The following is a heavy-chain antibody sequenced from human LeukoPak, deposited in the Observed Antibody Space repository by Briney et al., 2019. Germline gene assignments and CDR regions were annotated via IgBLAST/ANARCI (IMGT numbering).Heavy chain of an antibody. CDR2: IIPIFGTA. D-gene: IGHD2-2*01. Sequence: GSSVKVSCKASGGAFNSHAISWVRQAPGQGLEWMGGIIPIFGTANYAQKFQGRVTITADESTSTAYMELSSLRSEDTAVYYCARDKEGNAPLRPEIVVVPAAWGAFDIWGQGTMVTVSS. V-gene: IGHV1-69*01. CDR1: GGAFNSHA. J-gene: IGHJ3*02. CDR3: ARDKEGNAPLRPEIVVVPAAWGAFDI.